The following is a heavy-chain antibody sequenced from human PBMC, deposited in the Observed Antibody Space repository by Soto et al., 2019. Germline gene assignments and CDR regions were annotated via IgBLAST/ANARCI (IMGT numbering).Heavy chain of an antibody. Sequence: VQLLESGGGLVQPGGSLRLSCAASGFTFGIYAMTWVRQAPGKGLEWVAAASGSGGDTYYADSVKGRFTISRDNSKNTLSLQMNSLSAEDTAMYYCAKDQMGTFADAFDMWGQGTMVIVSS. CDR1: GFTFGIYA. CDR3: AKDQMGTFADAFDM. V-gene: IGHV3-23*01. D-gene: IGHD3-16*01. CDR2: ASGSGGDT. J-gene: IGHJ3*02.